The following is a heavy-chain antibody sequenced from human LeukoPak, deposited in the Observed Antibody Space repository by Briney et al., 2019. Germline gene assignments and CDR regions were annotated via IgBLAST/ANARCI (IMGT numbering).Heavy chain of an antibody. D-gene: IGHD6-13*01. V-gene: IGHV1-2*04. CDR3: AREDSSSWYGFDY. Sequence: GASVKVSCKASGYTFTGYYMHWARQAPGQGLEWMGWINPNSGGTNYAQKFQGWVTMTRDTSISTAYMELSRLRSDDTAVYYCAREDSSSWYGFDYWGQGTLVTVSS. CDR1: GYTFTGYY. CDR2: INPNSGGT. J-gene: IGHJ4*02.